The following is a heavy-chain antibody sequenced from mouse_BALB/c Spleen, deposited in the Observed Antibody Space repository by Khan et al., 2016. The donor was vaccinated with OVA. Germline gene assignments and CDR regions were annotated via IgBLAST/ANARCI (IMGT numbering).Heavy chain of an antibody. CDR2: ISYSGRT. CDR3: GRGRAY. CDR1: GYSITSDYA. V-gene: IGHV3-2*02. D-gene: IGHD3-3*01. J-gene: IGHJ3*01. Sequence: EVQLQESGPGLVKPSQSLSLTCTVTGYSITSDYAWNWIRQFPGNKLEWMGYISYSGRTSYTPSLKSRTSITRDTSKHQFFLQLNSVTTEDTATYYCGRGRAYWGQGTLVTVSA.